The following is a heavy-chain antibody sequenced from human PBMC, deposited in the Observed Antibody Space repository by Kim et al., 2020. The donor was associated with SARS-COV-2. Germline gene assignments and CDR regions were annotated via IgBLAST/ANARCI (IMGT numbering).Heavy chain of an antibody. CDR2: ISYDGSNK. CDR1: GFTFSSYA. V-gene: IGHV3-30*04. D-gene: IGHD4-17*01. Sequence: GGSLRLSCAASGFTFSSYAMHWVRQAPGKGLEWVAVISYDGSNKYYADSVKGRFTISRDNSKNTLYLQMNSLRAEDTAVYYCARDLESTVTPDDWGQGTL. CDR3: ARDLESTVTPDD. J-gene: IGHJ4*02.